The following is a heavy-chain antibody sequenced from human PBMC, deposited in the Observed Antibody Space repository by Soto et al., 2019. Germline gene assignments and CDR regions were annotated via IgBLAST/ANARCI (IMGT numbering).Heavy chain of an antibody. CDR3: AKEAYYYDSSGYYSPPIYFDY. D-gene: IGHD3-22*01. CDR1: GFTFSSYW. CDR2: INSDGSST. J-gene: IGHJ4*02. Sequence: GGSLRLSCAASGFTFSSYWMHWVRQAPGKGLVWVSRINSDGSSTSYADSVKGRFTISRDNAKNTLYLQMNSLRAEDTAVYYCAKEAYYYDSSGYYSPPIYFDYWGQGTLVTVSS. V-gene: IGHV3-74*01.